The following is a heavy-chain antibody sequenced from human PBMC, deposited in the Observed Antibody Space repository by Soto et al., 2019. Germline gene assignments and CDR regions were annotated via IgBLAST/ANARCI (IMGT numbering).Heavy chain of an antibody. Sequence: PGVSLRLSCVASGFIFSNCWMHWVRQAPGMGLVWVSHINSDGSSTTYADSVKGRFTISRDNAKNTLYLQMNSLRAEDTAVYYCVRAIGHYGMDVWGRGTTVTVYS. D-gene: IGHD3-22*01. V-gene: IGHV3-74*01. CDR1: GFIFSNCW. CDR2: INSDGSST. CDR3: VRAIGHYGMDV. J-gene: IGHJ6*02.